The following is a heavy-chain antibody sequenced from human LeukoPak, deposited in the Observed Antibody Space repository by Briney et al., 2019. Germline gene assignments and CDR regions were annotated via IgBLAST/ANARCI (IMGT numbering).Heavy chain of an antibody. J-gene: IGHJ6*02. CDR3: ATDRMVRGVSYYYYGMDV. D-gene: IGHD3-10*01. CDR1: GYTLTELS. V-gene: IGHV1-24*01. CDR2: FDPEDGET. Sequence: ASVKVSCKVSGYTLTELSMHWVRQAPGKGLEWMGGFDPEDGETIYAQKFQGRVTMTEDTSTDTAYMELSSLRSEDTAVYYCATDRMVRGVSYYYYGMDVWGQGTTVTVSS.